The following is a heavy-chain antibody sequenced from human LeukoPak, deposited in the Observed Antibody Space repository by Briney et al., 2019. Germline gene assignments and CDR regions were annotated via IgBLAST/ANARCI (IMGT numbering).Heavy chain of an antibody. J-gene: IGHJ5*02. CDR1: GGSISSYY. D-gene: IGHD6-19*01. CDR2: IYYSGST. V-gene: IGHV4-59*12. CDR3: ARGTTRIAVAGSWFDP. Sequence: SETLSLTCTVSGGSISSYYWSWIRQPPGKGLERIGYIYYSGSTNYNPSLKSRVTISVDTSKNQFSLKLSSVTAADTAIYYCARGTTRIAVAGSWFDPWGQGTLVAVSS.